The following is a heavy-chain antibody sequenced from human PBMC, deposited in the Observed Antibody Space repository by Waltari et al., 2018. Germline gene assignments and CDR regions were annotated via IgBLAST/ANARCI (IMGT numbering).Heavy chain of an antibody. CDR1: GGTFSSYA. CDR2: IIPIFGTA. J-gene: IGHJ6*03. Sequence: QVQLVQSGAEVKKPGSSVKVSCKASGGTFSSYAISWVQQAPGHGLEWMGGIIPIFGTANYAQKFQGRVTITADESTSTAYMELSSLRSEDTAVYYCARAVYDSSGYYPVYYYYYYMDVWGKGTTVTISS. D-gene: IGHD3-22*01. V-gene: IGHV1-69*12. CDR3: ARAVYDSSGYYPVYYYYYYMDV.